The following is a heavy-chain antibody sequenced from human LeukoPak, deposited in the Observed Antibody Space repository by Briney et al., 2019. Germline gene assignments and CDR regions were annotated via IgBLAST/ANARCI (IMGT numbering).Heavy chain of an antibody. CDR2: IRYDGSNK. CDR3: AKAYHRGTAEAGTLSAEYFQH. J-gene: IGHJ1*01. V-gene: IGHV3-30*02. Sequence: GGSLRLSCAASGFTFSIYGMHWVRQAPGKGLEWVAFIRYDGSNKYYADSVKGRFTVSRDNSKNTLYLQMNSLRAEDTAVYYCAKAYHRGTAEAGTLSAEYFQHWGQGTLVTVSS. D-gene: IGHD6-13*01. CDR1: GFTFSIYG.